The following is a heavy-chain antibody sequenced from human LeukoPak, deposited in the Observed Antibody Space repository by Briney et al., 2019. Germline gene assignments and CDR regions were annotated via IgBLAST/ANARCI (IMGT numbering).Heavy chain of an antibody. CDR1: GFTFSSYW. CDR3: ARAGNYRFDY. D-gene: IGHD1-14*01. J-gene: IGHJ4*02. V-gene: IGHV3-74*01. CDR2: MNSDGSII. Sequence: PGGSLRLSCTTSGFTFSSYWIHRVRQAPGKGLVWVSRMNSDGSIINYADSVKGRFTISRDNAKNTLYLQMNSLRDEDTAVYYCARAGNYRFDYWGQGTLVTVSS.